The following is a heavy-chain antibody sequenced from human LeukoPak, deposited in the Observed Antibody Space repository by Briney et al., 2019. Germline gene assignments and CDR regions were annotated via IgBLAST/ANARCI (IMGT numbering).Heavy chain of an antibody. J-gene: IGHJ3*02. Sequence: GGSLRLSCAASGFTFDDYAMHWVRQAPGKGLEWVSGISWNRGSIGYADSVKGRFTISRDNAKNSLYLQMNSLRAEDTALYYCAKSHRINMGSGHDAFDIWGQGTMVTVSS. CDR1: GFTFDDYA. CDR2: ISWNRGSI. CDR3: AKSHRINMGSGHDAFDI. D-gene: IGHD3-10*01. V-gene: IGHV3-9*01.